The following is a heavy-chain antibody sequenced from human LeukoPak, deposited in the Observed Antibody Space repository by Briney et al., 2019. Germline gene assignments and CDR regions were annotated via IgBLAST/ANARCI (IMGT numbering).Heavy chain of an antibody. CDR2: ISSSGGST. Sequence: GGSLRLSCAASGFTFSSYAMSWVRQAAGKGLEWVSSISSSGGSTYYADSVKGRFTISRDYSKNTLYLQMNSLRAEDTAVYYCARSGYNWNDVIFFDYWGQGILVTVSS. CDR3: ARSGYNWNDVIFFDY. CDR1: GFTFSSYA. V-gene: IGHV3-23*01. D-gene: IGHD1-1*01. J-gene: IGHJ4*02.